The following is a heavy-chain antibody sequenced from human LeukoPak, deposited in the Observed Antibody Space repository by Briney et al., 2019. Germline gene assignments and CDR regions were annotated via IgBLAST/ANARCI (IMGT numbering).Heavy chain of an antibody. V-gene: IGHV4-30-4*01. J-gene: IGHJ4*02. Sequence: LRLSCAASGFTFSSYAMHWIRQPPGKGLEWIGYIYYSGSTYYNPSLKSRVTISVDTSKNQFSLKLSSVTAADTAVYYCARSDVRYYFDYWGQGTLVTVSS. CDR3: ARSDVRYYFDY. CDR1: GFTFSSYAMH. CDR2: IYYSGST. D-gene: IGHD4-17*01.